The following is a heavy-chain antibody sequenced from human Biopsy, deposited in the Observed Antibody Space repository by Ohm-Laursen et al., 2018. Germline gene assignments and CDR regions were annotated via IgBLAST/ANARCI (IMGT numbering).Heavy chain of an antibody. J-gene: IGHJ5*01. D-gene: IGHD3-3*01. V-gene: IGHV4-59*07. CDR3: ARVRGGFLEWFDY. CDR2: IYYSGTT. Sequence: SDTLSLTCTVSGESMGTYYWTWIRQPPGKGLGWIASIYYSGTTNKNPSLKSRVTISVDTSKRQFYLELSSVTAAGTAIYYCARVRGGFLEWFDYWGQGTLITVSS. CDR1: GESMGTYY.